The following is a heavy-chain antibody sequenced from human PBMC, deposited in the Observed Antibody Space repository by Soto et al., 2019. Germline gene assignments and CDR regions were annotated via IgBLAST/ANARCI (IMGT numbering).Heavy chain of an antibody. D-gene: IGHD4-17*01. CDR3: ARELDYGDSYWFDP. Sequence: SETLSLTCTVSGGSISSGDYYWSWIRQPPGKGLEWIGYIYYSGSTYYNPSLKSRVTISVDTSKNQFSLKLSSVTAADTAVYYCARELDYGDSYWFDPWGQGTLVTVSS. CDR2: IYYSGST. V-gene: IGHV4-30-4*01. CDR1: GGSISSGDYY. J-gene: IGHJ5*02.